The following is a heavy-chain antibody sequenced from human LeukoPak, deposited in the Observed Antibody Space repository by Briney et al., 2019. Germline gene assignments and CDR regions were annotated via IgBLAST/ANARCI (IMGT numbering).Heavy chain of an antibody. D-gene: IGHD3-10*01. V-gene: IGHV3-23*01. CDR2: ISGSGGGT. CDR1: GFTFNSYT. CDR3: AREQNIRGVIIIVDS. Sequence: GGSLRLSCAASGFTFNSYTMTWVRQAQGTGLEWVSSISGSGGGTYYADSVKGRFTISRDNSKNTLYLEVNGLRADDTAIYYCAREQNIRGVIIIVDSWGQGTLVTVSS. J-gene: IGHJ4*02.